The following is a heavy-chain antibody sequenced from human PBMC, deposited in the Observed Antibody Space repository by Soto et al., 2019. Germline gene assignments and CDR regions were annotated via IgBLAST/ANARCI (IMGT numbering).Heavy chain of an antibody. CDR3: AREGGSSSYYYGMDV. CDR2: ISSSSSTI. CDR1: GFTFSSYS. J-gene: IGHJ6*02. Sequence: GGSLRLSCAASGFTFSSYSMNWVRQDPGKGLEWVSYISSSSSTIYYADSVKGRFTISRDNAKNSLYLQMNSLRAEDTAVYYCAREGGSSSYYYGMDVWGQGTTVTVSS. D-gene: IGHD6-6*01. V-gene: IGHV3-48*04.